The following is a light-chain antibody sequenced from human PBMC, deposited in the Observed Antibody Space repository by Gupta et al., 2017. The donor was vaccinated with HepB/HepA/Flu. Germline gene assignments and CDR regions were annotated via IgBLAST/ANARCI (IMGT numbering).Light chain of an antibody. CDR2: DVS. J-gene: IGLJ1*01. Sequence: SALPPPPSVSGSPAQSLTTSCTGTSSDVGGYNYVSWYQQHPGKAPKLMIYDVSNRPSGVSNRFSGSKSGNTASLTISGLQAEDEADYYCSSYTSSSKLFGAGTKVTVL. CDR3: SSYTSSSKL. CDR1: SSDVGGYNY. V-gene: IGLV2-14*01.